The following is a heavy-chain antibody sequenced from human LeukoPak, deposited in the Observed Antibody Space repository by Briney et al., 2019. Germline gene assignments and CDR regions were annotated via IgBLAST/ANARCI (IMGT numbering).Heavy chain of an antibody. Sequence: SETLSLTCSVSGGSIGSFYWSWIRQAPGKGLEWIGRIHGSGRTVYNPSLTSRVSMSNDTSKRQISLNVTSVTAANMAVYYCARDASGIIFDYGGQGSRVAVSS. J-gene: IGHJ4*02. CDR2: IHGSGRT. V-gene: IGHV4-4*07. CDR1: GGSIGSFY. CDR3: ARDASGIIFDY. D-gene: IGHD3-16*01.